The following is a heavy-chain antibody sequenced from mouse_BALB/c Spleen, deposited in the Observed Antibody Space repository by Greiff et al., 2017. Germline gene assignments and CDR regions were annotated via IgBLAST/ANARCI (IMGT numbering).Heavy chain of an antibody. CDR3: ASGGYAMDY. V-gene: IGHV1S29*02. Sequence: EVKLVESGPELVKPGASVKISCKASGYTFTDYNMHWVKQSHGKSLEWIGYIYPYNGGTGYNQKFKSKATLTVDNSSSTAYMELRSLTSEDSAVYYCASGGYAMDYWGQGTSVTVSS. CDR1: GYTFTDYN. CDR2: IYPYNGGT. J-gene: IGHJ4*01.